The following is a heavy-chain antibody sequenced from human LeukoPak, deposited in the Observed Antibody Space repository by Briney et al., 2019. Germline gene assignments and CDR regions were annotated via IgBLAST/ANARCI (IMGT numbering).Heavy chain of an antibody. CDR1: GFTFNNYG. V-gene: IGHV3-33*06. CDR2: IWYDGSNK. CDR3: AKSIAAMHFFDC. J-gene: IGHJ4*02. Sequence: PGGSLRLSCAASGFTFNNYGMHWVRQAPGKGLEWVAVIWYDGSNKFYADSVKGRFTISRDNSRNTLYLQMNSLRAEDTAVYYCAKSIAAMHFFDCRGQGTLVTVSP. D-gene: IGHD2-2*01.